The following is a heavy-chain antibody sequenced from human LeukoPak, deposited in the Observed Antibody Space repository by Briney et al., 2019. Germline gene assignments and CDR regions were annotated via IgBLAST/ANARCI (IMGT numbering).Heavy chain of an antibody. CDR2: INWNGSGA. J-gene: IGHJ2*01. V-gene: IGHV3-20*04. D-gene: IGHD3-22*01. Sequence: GGSLRLSCAASGFTFDDYGMSWVRHVPGKGLEWVSGINWNGSGAGYADSVKGRFTISRDNAKNSLYLQMNSLRAEDTAVYYCAGSDTIGYSPREWDYWYFDLWGRGTLVTVSS. CDR1: GFTFDDYG. CDR3: AGSDTIGYSPREWDYWYFDL.